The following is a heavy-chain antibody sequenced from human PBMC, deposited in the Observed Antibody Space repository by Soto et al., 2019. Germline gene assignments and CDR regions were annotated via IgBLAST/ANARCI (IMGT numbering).Heavy chain of an antibody. CDR1: GFPFDDFA. CDR3: ARGKWLQLGPDY. J-gene: IGHJ4*02. V-gene: IGHV3-49*04. Sequence: GGSLRLSCTGSGFPFDDFAINWVRQVPGKGLEWVGLIRNQSYQETTEYAAAVKGRFIISRDNSRNTLYLEMNSLRAEDTAIYYCARGKWLQLGPDYWGLGTLVTVSS. D-gene: IGHD5-12*01. CDR2: IRNQSYQETT.